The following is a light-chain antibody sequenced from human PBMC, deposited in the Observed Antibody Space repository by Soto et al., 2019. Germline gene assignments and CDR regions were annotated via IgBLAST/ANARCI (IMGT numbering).Light chain of an antibody. CDR3: QQLNSYPLT. Sequence: IQLTQSPSSLSASVGDRVTITCRGRDDISTYLAFYQQKPGKAPKLLIYTASTLQSGVPSRFSGSGSGTDFTLTISSLQPEDFATYYCQQLNSYPLTFGGGAKVDIK. J-gene: IGKJ4*01. V-gene: IGKV1-9*01. CDR2: TAS. CDR1: DDISTY.